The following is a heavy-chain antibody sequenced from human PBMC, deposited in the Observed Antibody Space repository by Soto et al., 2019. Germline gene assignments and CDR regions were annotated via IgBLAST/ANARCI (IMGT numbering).Heavy chain of an antibody. CDR3: ARGASPILNFWGPPRSTDF. CDR1: GGSISTGNYF. V-gene: IGHV4-39*01. Sequence: PSETLSLTCTVSGGSISTGNYFWGWIRQPPGKGLDWIGSIYYSGSTYYNPSLKSRVTISVDTSKNQFSLKLTSVTAADTAVYYCARGASPILNFWGPPRSTDFRGPGTLVT. J-gene: IGHJ4*02. D-gene: IGHD3-16*01. CDR2: IYYSGST.